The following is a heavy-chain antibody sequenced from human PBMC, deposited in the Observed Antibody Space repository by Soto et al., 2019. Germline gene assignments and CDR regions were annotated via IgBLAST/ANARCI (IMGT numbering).Heavy chain of an antibody. D-gene: IGHD3-3*01. CDR3: ARHLPITIFGVDMRRGGAFDI. Sequence: SETLSLTCTVSGGSISSYYWSWIRQPPGKGLEWIGYIYYSGSTNYNPSLKSRVTISVDTSKNQFSLKLSSVTAADTAVYYCARHLPITIFGVDMRRGGAFDIWGQGTMVTVSS. CDR2: IYYSGST. CDR1: GGSISSYY. J-gene: IGHJ3*02. V-gene: IGHV4-59*08.